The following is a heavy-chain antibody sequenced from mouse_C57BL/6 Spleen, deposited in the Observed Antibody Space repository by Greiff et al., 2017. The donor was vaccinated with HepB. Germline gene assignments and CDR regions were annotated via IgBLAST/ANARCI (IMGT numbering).Heavy chain of an antibody. CDR2: INPNNGGT. J-gene: IGHJ2*01. Sequence: EVQGVESGPELVKPGASVKMSCKASGYTFTDYNMHWVKQSHGKSLEWIGYINPNNGGTSYNQKFKGKATLTVNKSSSTAYMELRSLTSEDSAVYYCARYYGLYFDYWGQGTTLTVSS. CDR3: ARYYGLYFDY. V-gene: IGHV1-22*01. D-gene: IGHD1-1*01. CDR1: GYTFTDYN.